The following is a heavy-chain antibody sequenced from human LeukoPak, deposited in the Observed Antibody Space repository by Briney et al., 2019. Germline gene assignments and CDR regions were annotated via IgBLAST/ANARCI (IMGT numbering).Heavy chain of an antibody. D-gene: IGHD3-10*01. V-gene: IGHV3-23*01. J-gene: IGHJ4*02. CDR2: ISGSGGST. CDR3: AKDVVRGKISRGVRWGVVDY. Sequence: PGGSLRLSCAASGFTFSSYAMSWVRQAPGKGLEWVSAISGSGGSTYYADSVKGRFTISRDNSKNTLYLQMNSLRAEDTAVYYCAKDVVRGKISRGVRWGVVDYWGQGTLVTVSS. CDR1: GFTFSSYA.